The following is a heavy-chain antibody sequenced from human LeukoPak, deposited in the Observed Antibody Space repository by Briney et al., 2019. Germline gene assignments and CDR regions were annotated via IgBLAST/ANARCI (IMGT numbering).Heavy chain of an antibody. CDR3: ARDGWGAYYYAD. Sequence: PGGSLRLSCVASGFTFSRYWMHWVRQAPGKGLEWVSVIYSGGSTYYADSVKGRFTISRDNSKNTLYLQMNSLRAEDTAVYYCARDGWGAYYYADWGQGTLVTVSS. J-gene: IGHJ4*02. CDR2: IYSGGST. CDR1: GFTFSRYW. D-gene: IGHD3-10*01. V-gene: IGHV3-66*01.